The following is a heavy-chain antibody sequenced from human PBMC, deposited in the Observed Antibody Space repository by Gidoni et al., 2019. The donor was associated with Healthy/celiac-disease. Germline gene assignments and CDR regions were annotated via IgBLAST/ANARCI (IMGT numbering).Heavy chain of an antibody. J-gene: IGHJ4*02. CDR2: IYWNDDK. CDR1: GFSLSTSRVG. CDR3: AHKDIGYSYGVLFDY. Sequence: QITLNESGPTLVKLTQTLTLTCTFSGFSLSTSRVGVGWIRQPPGKALEWLALIYWNDDKRYSPSLKSRLTITKDTSKNQVVLTMTNMDPVDTATYYCAHKDIGYSYGVLFDYWGQGTLVTVSS. V-gene: IGHV2-5*01. D-gene: IGHD5-18*01.